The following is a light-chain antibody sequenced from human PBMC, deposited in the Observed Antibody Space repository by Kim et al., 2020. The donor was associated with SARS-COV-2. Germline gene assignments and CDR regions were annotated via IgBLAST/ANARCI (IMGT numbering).Light chain of an antibody. CDR2: QDS. V-gene: IGLV3-1*01. CDR3: QAWDSGNWV. Sequence: SYELTQPPSVSVSPGQTASITCSGDKLGDKYACWYQQKPGQSPVLVIYQDSKRPSGIPERFSGSNSGNTATLTISGTQAMDEADYYCQAWDSGNWVFGGGTQLTVL. CDR1: KLGDKY. J-gene: IGLJ3*02.